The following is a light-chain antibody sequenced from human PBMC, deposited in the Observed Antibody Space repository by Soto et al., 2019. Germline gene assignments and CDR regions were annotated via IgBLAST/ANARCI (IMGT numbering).Light chain of an antibody. V-gene: IGKV1-5*03. Sequence: DIQMTQSPSTLSASVGDRVTITCRASQSISSWLAWYQQKPGKAPKLLIYKASGLESGVPSRFSGSGSGTEFTLTISSLQPDDSATYYCQQYNSYCRKFGQGTKADIK. J-gene: IGKJ1*01. CDR3: QQYNSYCRK. CDR1: QSISSW. CDR2: KAS.